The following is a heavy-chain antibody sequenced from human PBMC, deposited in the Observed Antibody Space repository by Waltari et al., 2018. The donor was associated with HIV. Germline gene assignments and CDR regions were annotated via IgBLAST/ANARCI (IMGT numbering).Heavy chain of an antibody. CDR1: GFTFSSYE. CDR3: AMEKAVVADY. Sequence: EVQLVESGGGLVQPGGSLRLSCAASGFTFSSYEMHWVRQAPGKGLEWVSYISSSCGTIYYADALKGRFTISRDNAKRTLYLQMNSLRAEDTAVYYCAMEKAVVADYWGQGTLFTVSS. D-gene: IGHD2-15*01. V-gene: IGHV3-48*03. J-gene: IGHJ4*02. CDR2: ISSSCGTI.